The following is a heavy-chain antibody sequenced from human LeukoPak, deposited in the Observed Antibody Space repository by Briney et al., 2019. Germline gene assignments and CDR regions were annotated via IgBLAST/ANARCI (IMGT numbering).Heavy chain of an antibody. J-gene: IGHJ4*02. D-gene: IGHD3-10*01. V-gene: IGHV3-53*01. CDR3: ARDRTTFGEFDY. Sequence: GGSLRLSCAASGFSVSGNYMSWVRQAPGKGLEWVSVIYSGGNTYYADSVKGRLTISRDNSKNGLYLQMNSLSAEDTAVYYCARDRTTFGEFDYWGQGTLVTVSS. CDR2: IYSGGNT. CDR1: GFSVSGNY.